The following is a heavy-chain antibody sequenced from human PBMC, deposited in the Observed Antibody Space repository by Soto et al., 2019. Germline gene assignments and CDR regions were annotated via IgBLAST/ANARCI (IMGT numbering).Heavy chain of an antibody. V-gene: IGHV3-30*18. D-gene: IGHD3-22*01. CDR1: AFTFNSYV. J-gene: IGHJ5*02. CDR2: ISFDGMIK. Sequence: WGSLPVPCAASAFTFNSYVMPWVGQAPDSGLEWVAVISFDGMIKYYAESVKGRFTISRDNFKNTVYLQMDSLRAEDTAMYYCAKDLNMKVVSPPGWFEPWGQGTRVTVSS. CDR3: AKDLNMKVVSPPGWFEP.